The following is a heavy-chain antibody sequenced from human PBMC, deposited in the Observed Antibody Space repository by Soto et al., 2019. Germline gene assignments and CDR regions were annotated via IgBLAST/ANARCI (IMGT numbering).Heavy chain of an antibody. J-gene: IGHJ4*02. D-gene: IGHD3-22*01. V-gene: IGHV1-46*01. Sequence: ASVKVSCKASGNTFTNYYIHWVRQAPGQGLEWMGTINPSGGHTTYAQKFLGRVTMTRDTSTSTLYMELTSLRSEDTAVYYCARVTYDSSGYYYFDYWGQGTLVTVSS. CDR1: GNTFTNYY. CDR3: ARVTYDSSGYYYFDY. CDR2: INPSGGHT.